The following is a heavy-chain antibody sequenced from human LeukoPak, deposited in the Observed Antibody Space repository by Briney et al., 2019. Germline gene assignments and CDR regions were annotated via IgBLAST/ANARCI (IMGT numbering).Heavy chain of an antibody. V-gene: IGHV3-7*01. D-gene: IGHD2-2*01. CDR2: VNPDGSET. CDR1: GFTFNIYG. Sequence: GGSLRLSCVASGFTFNIYGMSWVRQAPGKGLEWVANVNPDGSETYYLDSVKGRFTISRDNVKNSLYLLMNSLRAEDTAVYYCGRRGIEAAIDYWGQGTLVTVSS. J-gene: IGHJ4*02. CDR3: GRRGIEAAIDY.